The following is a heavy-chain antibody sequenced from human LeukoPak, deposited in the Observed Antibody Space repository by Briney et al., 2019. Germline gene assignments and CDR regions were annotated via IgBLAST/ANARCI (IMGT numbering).Heavy chain of an antibody. V-gene: IGHV1-69*06. D-gene: IGHD1-26*01. Sequence: ASVKVSCKASGGTFSSYAISWVRQAPGQGLEWMGGIIPIFGTANYAQRFQGRVTITADKSTNAAYMELSSLRSEDTAVYYCARLRIVGATRAFDIWGQGTMVTVSS. CDR3: ARLRIVGATRAFDI. CDR1: GGTFSSYA. CDR2: IIPIFGTA. J-gene: IGHJ3*02.